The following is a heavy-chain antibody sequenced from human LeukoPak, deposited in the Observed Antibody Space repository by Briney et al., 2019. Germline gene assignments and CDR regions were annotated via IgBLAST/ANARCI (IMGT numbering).Heavy chain of an antibody. D-gene: IGHD3-16*01. V-gene: IGHV3-53*01. J-gene: IGHJ4*02. Sequence: GGSLRLSCAAAGFPVSSNYMSWVRQAPGKGLEWVSVIYSGGSTSYADSVKGRFTISRDNSKNTLYLQVNSLRAEDTAVYYCVKGGNGPFDYWGQGTLVTVSS. CDR2: IYSGGST. CDR3: VKGGNGPFDY. CDR1: GFPVSSNY.